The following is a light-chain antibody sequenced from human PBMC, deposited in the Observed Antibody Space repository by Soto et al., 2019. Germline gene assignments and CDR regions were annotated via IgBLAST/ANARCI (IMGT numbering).Light chain of an antibody. CDR1: SSDVRSSNL. Sequence: QSALTQPASVSGSPGQSITISCTGTSSDVRSSNLVSWYQHHPGKAHKLMTYEGTKRPSGVSNRFSGSKSCNTASLTISGLQAEDEADYYCCSYAGSSTLGVFGTGTKLTVL. J-gene: IGLJ1*01. CDR2: EGT. CDR3: CSYAGSSTLGV. V-gene: IGLV2-23*01.